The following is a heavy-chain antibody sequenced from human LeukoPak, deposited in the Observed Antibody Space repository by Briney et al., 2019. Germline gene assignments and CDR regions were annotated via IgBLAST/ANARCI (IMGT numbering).Heavy chain of an antibody. Sequence: SETLSLTCTVSGGSISSYYWSWIRQPPGKGLEWIGYIYYSGSTNYNPSLKSRVTISVDTSKNQFSLKLSSVTAADTAVYYCARGYSGYDSGYYYYGMDVWGQGTTVTVSS. CDR1: GGSISSYY. CDR3: ARGYSGYDSGYYYYGMDV. D-gene: IGHD5-12*01. J-gene: IGHJ6*02. V-gene: IGHV4-59*01. CDR2: IYYSGST.